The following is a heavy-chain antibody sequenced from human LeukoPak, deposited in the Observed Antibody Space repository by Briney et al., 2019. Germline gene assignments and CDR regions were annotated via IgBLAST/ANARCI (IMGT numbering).Heavy chain of an antibody. CDR1: GYTFTGYY. Sequence: VAPVKVSCKASGYTFTGYYMHWVRQAPGQGLEWMGWINPNSGGTNYAQKFQGRVTMTRDTSISTAYMELSRLRSDDTAVYYCARQYYYDSSGYYNWGGYWGQGTLVTVSS. CDR3: ARQYYYDSSGYYNWGGY. J-gene: IGHJ4*02. V-gene: IGHV1-2*02. CDR2: INPNSGGT. D-gene: IGHD3-22*01.